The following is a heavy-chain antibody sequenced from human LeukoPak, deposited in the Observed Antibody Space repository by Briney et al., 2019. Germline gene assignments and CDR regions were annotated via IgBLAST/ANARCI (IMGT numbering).Heavy chain of an antibody. V-gene: IGHV4-59*01. CDR2: IYYSGST. D-gene: IGHD5-24*01. CDR3: ARSEMAPWGNFDY. Sequence: SETLSLTRTVSVGSISSYYWSWIRHPPGQGLEWIGFIYYSGSTNYNPSLKSRVTISVDTSKNQFSLKLSSVTAADTAVYYGARSEMAPWGNFDYWGQGTLVTVSS. CDR1: VGSISSYY. J-gene: IGHJ4*02.